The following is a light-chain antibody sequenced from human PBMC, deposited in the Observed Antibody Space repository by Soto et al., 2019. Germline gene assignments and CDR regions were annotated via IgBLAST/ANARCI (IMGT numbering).Light chain of an antibody. Sequence: EIVLTQSPATLSLSPGERATLSCRASQSVSSYLAWYQQKPGQAPRLLIYDASNRATGIPARFSGSESGTDFTLTISSLEPEDCAVYYCQQRSNWPRTFGQGTKVEIK. V-gene: IGKV3-11*01. J-gene: IGKJ1*01. CDR3: QQRSNWPRT. CDR1: QSVSSY. CDR2: DAS.